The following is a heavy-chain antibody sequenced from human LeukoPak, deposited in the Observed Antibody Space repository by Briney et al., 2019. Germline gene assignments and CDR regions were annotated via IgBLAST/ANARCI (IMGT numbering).Heavy chain of an antibody. D-gene: IGHD3-10*01. J-gene: IGHJ4*02. CDR1: GYTFTGYY. CDR3: AGLNGSGSLAQFDY. CDR2: INPNSGGT. Sequence: GASVKVSCKASGYTFTGYYMHWVRQAPGQGLEWMGWINPNSGGTNYAQKFQGRVTMTRDTSTSTVYMELSSLRSEDTAVYYCAGLNGSGSLAQFDYWGQGTLVTVSS. V-gene: IGHV1-2*02.